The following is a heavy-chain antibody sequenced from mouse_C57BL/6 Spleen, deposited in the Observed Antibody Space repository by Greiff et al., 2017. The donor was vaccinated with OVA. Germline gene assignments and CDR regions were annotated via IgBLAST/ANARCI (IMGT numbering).Heavy chain of an antibody. CDR1: GFTFSDYG. CDR3: ARMVTRYAMDY. D-gene: IGHD2-2*01. Sequence: EVKVVESGGGLVKPGGSLKLSCAASGFTFSDYGMHWVRQAPEKGLEWVAYISSGSSTIYYADTVKGRFTISRDNAKNTLFLQMTSLRAEDTAMYYCARMVTRYAMDYWGQGTSVTVSS. J-gene: IGHJ4*01. V-gene: IGHV5-17*01. CDR2: ISSGSSTI.